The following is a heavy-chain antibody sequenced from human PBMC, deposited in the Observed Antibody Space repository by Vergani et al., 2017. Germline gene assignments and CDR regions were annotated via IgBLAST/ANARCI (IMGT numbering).Heavy chain of an antibody. V-gene: IGHV4-34*01. J-gene: IGHJ3*01. CDR1: GGSLSGYY. Sequence: QVQLQQWGPGLLKPSETLSLTCAVSGGSLSGYYWSWIRLAPGKGLEWIGEINNSGTINYNPTLKSPFNVSINTPRDHFSLKLRSVSAADTAVYFCVRRAERWETLLRDDFDVWGQGTFVTVSP. CDR3: VRRAERWETLLRDDFDV. CDR2: INNSGTI. D-gene: IGHD1-26*01.